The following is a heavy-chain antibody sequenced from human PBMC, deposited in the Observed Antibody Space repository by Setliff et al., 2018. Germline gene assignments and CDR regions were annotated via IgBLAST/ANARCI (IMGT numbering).Heavy chain of an antibody. CDR2: VRHDGSNE. J-gene: IGHJ3*02. V-gene: IGHV3-30*12. CDR3: ARPQTGCSGGTCYPDAFDM. Sequence: GESLKISCAASGFTSNMYGVHWVRQAPGRGLEWVAYVRHDGSNENYADSVKGRFTVSRDNAKNSLYLQMNSLRAEDTAVYYCARPQTGCSGGTCYPDAFDMWGQGTVVTVSS. CDR1: GFTSNMYG. D-gene: IGHD2-15*01.